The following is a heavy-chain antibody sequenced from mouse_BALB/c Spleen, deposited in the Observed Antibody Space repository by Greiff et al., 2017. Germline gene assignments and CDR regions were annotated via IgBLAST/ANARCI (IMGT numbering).Heavy chain of an antibody. V-gene: IGHV2-9*02. CDR1: GFSLTSYS. Sequence: VQLQESGPGLVAPSQSLSITCTVSGFSLTSYSVHWVRQPPGKGLEWLGVIWAGGSTNDNSALMSRLSISKDNSKSQVFLKMNSLQNDDTAMYYCARDGGPAWFAYWGQGTLVTVAA. CDR2: IWAGGST. D-gene: IGHD1-1*02. CDR3: ARDGGPAWFAY. J-gene: IGHJ3*01.